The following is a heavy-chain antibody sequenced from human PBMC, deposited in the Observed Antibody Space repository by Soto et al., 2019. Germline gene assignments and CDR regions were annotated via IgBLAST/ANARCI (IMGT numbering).Heavy chain of an antibody. V-gene: IGHV5-51*01. J-gene: IGHJ4*02. D-gene: IGHD3-9*01. Sequence: GESLKISCKGSGYSFTSYWIGWVRQMPGKGLEWMGIIYPGDSDTRYSPSFQGQVTISADKSISTAYLQWSSLKASDTAMYYCAREEGYDILTGYGSNFDYWGQGALVTVSS. CDR1: GYSFTSYW. CDR2: IYPGDSDT. CDR3: AREEGYDILTGYGSNFDY.